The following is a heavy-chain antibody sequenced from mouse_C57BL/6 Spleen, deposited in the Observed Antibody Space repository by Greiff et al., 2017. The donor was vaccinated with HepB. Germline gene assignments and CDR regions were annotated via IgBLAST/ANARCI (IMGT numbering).Heavy chain of an antibody. V-gene: IGHV1-42*01. CDR1: GYSFTGYY. J-gene: IGHJ1*03. CDR2: INPSTGGT. Sequence: EVKLQESGPELVKPGASVKISCKASGYSFTGYYMNWVKQSPEKSLEWIGEINPSTGGTTYNQKFKAKATLTVDKSSSTAYMQLKSLTSEDSAVYYCARWLLRDWYFDVWGTGTTVTVSS. D-gene: IGHD2-3*01. CDR3: ARWLLRDWYFDV.